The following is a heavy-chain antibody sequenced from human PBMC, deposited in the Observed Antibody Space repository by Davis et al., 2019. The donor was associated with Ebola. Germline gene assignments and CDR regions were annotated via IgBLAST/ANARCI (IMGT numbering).Heavy chain of an antibody. Sequence: PGGSLRLSCAASGFTFSSYGMHWVRQAPGKGLEWVAVISYDGSNKYYADSVKGRFTIPRDNSKNTLYLQMNSLRAEDTAVYYCAKDRSFRRLYLQLYYYYYGMDVWGQGTTVTVSS. CDR3: AKDRSFRRLYLQLYYYYYGMDV. J-gene: IGHJ6*02. D-gene: IGHD2-8*01. CDR1: GFTFSSYG. CDR2: ISYDGSNK. V-gene: IGHV3-30*18.